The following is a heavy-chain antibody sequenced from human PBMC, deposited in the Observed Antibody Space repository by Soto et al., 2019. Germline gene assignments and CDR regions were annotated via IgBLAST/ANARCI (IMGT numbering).Heavy chain of an antibody. J-gene: IGHJ4*01. CDR2: ISYSGST. V-gene: IGHV4-59*12. D-gene: IGHD3-22*01. CDR1: GDSISSFY. CDR3: ARDVTTGGLDF. Sequence: KPSETLSLTCTVSGDSISSFYWSWIRQSPGKGLEWIGYISYSGSTNYNPSLQSRVTISADTSKNQFSLKLSSVTAADTAVYYCARDVTTGGLDFWGPGPLVTASS.